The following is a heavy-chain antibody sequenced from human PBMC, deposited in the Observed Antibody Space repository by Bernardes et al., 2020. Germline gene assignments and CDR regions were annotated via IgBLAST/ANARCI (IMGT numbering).Heavy chain of an antibody. CDR2: INHIGST. CDR1: GASFSGYY. Sequence: SETLSLTCAVYGASFSGYYWSWIRQPPGKGLEWIGEINHIGSTNYNPSLKSRVTISVDTSKNQFSLKLSSVTAADTAVYYCARSIAVAAIRGDWFDPWGQGTLVTVSS. D-gene: IGHD6-19*01. V-gene: IGHV4-34*01. CDR3: ARSIAVAAIRGDWFDP. J-gene: IGHJ5*02.